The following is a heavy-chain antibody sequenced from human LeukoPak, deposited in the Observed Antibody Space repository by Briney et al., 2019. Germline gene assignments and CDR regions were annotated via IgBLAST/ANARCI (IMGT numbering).Heavy chain of an antibody. CDR3: ARAGYYDSSGYPLDYYYYGMDV. D-gene: IGHD3-22*01. V-gene: IGHV1-8*01. J-gene: IGHJ6*02. Sequence: ASVKVSCKASGYTFTSYDINWVRQATGQGREWRGWMNPNSGNTGYAQKFQGRVTMTRNTSISTAYMELSSLRSEDTAVYYCARAGYYDSSGYPLDYYYYGMDVWGQGTTVTVSS. CDR1: GYTFTSYD. CDR2: MNPNSGNT.